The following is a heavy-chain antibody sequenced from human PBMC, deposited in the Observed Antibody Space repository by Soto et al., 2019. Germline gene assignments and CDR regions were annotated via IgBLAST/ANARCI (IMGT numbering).Heavy chain of an antibody. CDR2: VYYRGRS. D-gene: IGHD2-8*01. CDR1: GGSCSNSNYY. V-gene: IGHV4-39*01. J-gene: IGHJ4*02. Sequence: SETLSITGPVSGGSCSNSNYYWGWILQSPGKGLEWIGSVYYRGRSYSKSSVKSRVTISVDTSKNQFSLNLNSVTASDTAVYYCVSQRTSVLTQAYFDYWGPGALVTVSS. CDR3: VSQRTSVLTQAYFDY.